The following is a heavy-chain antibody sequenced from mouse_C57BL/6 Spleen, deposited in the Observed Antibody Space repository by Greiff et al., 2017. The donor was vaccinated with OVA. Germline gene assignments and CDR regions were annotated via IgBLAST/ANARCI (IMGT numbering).Heavy chain of an antibody. CDR3: ARWDYGRCQFAY. Sequence: VQLQQSGPVLVKPGASVKMSCKASGYTFTDYYMNWVKQSHGKSLEWIGVINPYNGGTSYNQKFKGKATLTVDTSSSTAYMVLNRLTSVDSAVYFFARWDYGRCQFAYWGPGTLVTVSS. D-gene: IGHD1-1*01. J-gene: IGHJ3*01. CDR1: GYTFTDYY. CDR2: INPYNGGT. V-gene: IGHV1-19*01.